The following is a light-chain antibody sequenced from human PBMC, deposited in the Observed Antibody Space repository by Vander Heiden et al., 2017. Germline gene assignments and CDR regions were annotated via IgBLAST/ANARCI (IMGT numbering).Light chain of an antibody. V-gene: IGKV3-11*01. CDR3: QQRINGPPMYT. Sequence: EIVLTQSPATLSLSPGERATLSCRASQCVSSYLAWYQQKPGQAPRLLIYDASNRATGIPARFSGSGSGTDFTLTISSLEPEDFAVYYCQQRINGPPMYTFGQGTKLEIK. CDR1: QCVSSY. CDR2: DAS. J-gene: IGKJ2*01.